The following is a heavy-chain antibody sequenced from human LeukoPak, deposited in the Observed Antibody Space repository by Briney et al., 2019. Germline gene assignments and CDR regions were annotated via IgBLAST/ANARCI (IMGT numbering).Heavy chain of an antibody. D-gene: IGHD6-19*01. CDR3: AREPHSTGLFDY. V-gene: IGHV1-46*01. J-gene: IGHJ4*02. CDR1: GYTFTSYY. CDR2: INPSDDFT. Sequence: ASVKVSCKASGYTFTSYYMHWVRQAPGQGLEWMGVINPSDDFTSYAQKFQGRVTMTRDMSTSTVYMELSSLRSEDTAVYYCAREPHSTGLFDYWGQGTLVTVSS.